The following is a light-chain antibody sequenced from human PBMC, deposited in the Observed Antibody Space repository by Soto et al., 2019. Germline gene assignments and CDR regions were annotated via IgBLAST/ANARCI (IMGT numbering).Light chain of an antibody. CDR3: QQYNNWPRT. Sequence: EIVMTQSPATLSVSPGESATLSCRASQSVSSNLVWYQHKPGQAPRLLIYGASTRATGIPARFSGSGSGTKFTLTISSLQSEDFAVYYCQQYNNWPRTFGQGTKVDIK. V-gene: IGKV3-15*01. CDR1: QSVSSN. CDR2: GAS. J-gene: IGKJ1*01.